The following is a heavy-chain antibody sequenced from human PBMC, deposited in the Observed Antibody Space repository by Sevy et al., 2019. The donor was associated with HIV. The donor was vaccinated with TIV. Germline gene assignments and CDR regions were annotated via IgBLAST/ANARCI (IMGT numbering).Heavy chain of an antibody. CDR3: AREGGASSAWFENWFGP. CDR2: IYSNGNS. V-gene: IGHV4-4*07. CDR1: GGSITSYS. J-gene: IGHJ5*02. Sequence: SETLSLTCTVSGGSITSYSWSWIRQPAGKGLEWLGCIYSNGNSNYNPSLKSRVTMSVDTSKNQFSPKLTSVNAADTAVYFCAREGGASSAWFENWFGPWGQGTLVTVSS. D-gene: IGHD6-19*01.